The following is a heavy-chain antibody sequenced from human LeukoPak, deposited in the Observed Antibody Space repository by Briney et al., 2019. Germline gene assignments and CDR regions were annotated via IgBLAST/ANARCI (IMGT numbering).Heavy chain of an antibody. J-gene: IGHJ4*02. D-gene: IGHD2-15*01. CDR2: IYYSGST. V-gene: IGHV4-31*03. CDR1: GGSISSGGYY. Sequence: SETLSLTCTVSGGSISSGGYYWSWIRQHPGKGLEWIGYIYYSGSTYYNPSLKSRVTISVDTSKNQFSLKLSSVTAADTAVYYCARGAVVVVAAENYFDYWGQGTLVTVSS. CDR3: ARGAVVVVAAENYFDY.